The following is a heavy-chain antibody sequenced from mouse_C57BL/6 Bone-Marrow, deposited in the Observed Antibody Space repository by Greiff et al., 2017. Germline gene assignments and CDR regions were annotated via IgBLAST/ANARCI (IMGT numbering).Heavy chain of an antibody. D-gene: IGHD2-3*01. CDR3: TRDGLAY. J-gene: IGHJ2*01. CDR1: GYTFTDYE. Sequence: QVQLKESGAELVRPGASVTLSCKASGYTFTDYEMHWVKQTPVHGLEWIGAIDPETGGTAYNQKFKGKAILTADKSSSTAYMELRSLTSEDSAVYYCTRDGLAYWGQGTTLTVSS. CDR2: IDPETGGT. V-gene: IGHV1-15*01.